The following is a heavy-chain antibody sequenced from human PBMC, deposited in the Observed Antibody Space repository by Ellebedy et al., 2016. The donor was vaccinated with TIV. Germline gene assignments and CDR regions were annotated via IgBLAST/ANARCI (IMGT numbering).Heavy chain of an antibody. CDR3: ARDMVQGMVARYLWFDY. V-gene: IGHV1-2*02. Sequence: ASVQVSCKTSGYIFTAYYIHWVRQAPGQGLEWMGWINSDSGGTNFPQKFQGRVTMTTDTSTTTAYMELRSLRSDDTAVYFCARDMVQGMVARYLWFDYWGQGTQVTVSS. J-gene: IGHJ4*02. CDR2: INSDSGGT. D-gene: IGHD5-12*01. CDR1: GYIFTAYY.